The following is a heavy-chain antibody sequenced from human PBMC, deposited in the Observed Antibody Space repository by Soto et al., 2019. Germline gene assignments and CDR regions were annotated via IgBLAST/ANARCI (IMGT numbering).Heavy chain of an antibody. J-gene: IGHJ4*02. CDR1: VGSISSCGWY. CDR2: IYYSGST. Sequence: TLSITCTVSVGSISSCGWYRSYIRKPPGKGLEWIGYIYYSGSTYYNPSLKSRVTISVDTSKNQFSLKLSSVTAADTAVYYCARGSYYYNSSGYYLYWGEGTLVTASS. V-gene: IGHV4-30-4*01. D-gene: IGHD3-22*01. CDR3: ARGSYYYNSSGYYLY.